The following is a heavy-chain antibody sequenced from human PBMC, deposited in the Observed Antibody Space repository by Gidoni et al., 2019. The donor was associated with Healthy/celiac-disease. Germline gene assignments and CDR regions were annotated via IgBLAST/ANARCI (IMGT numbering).Heavy chain of an antibody. V-gene: IGHV3-23*01. CDR2: ISGSGGST. Sequence: EVQLLESGGGLLQPGGSLRLSCSASGFTFSSYAMSWVRQAPGKGLEWVSAISGSGGSTYYADSVKGRFTISRDNSKNTLYLQMNSLRAEDTAVYYCAKDQGRQWLPTQGAFDIWGQGTMVTVSS. CDR3: AKDQGRQWLPTQGAFDI. D-gene: IGHD6-19*01. CDR1: GFTFSSYA. J-gene: IGHJ3*02.